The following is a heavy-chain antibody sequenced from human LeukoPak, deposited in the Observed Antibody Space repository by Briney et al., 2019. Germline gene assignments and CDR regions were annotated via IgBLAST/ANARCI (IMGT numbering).Heavy chain of an antibody. V-gene: IGHV4-39*07. Sequence: PSETLSLTCTVSGGSISSASYYWGWIRQPPGKGLEWIGNIYYTGSTYYNPSLKSRLTIFVDTSKNQFSLRLSSVTAADTAVYYCARADYSSTWSHDYYYMDVWGKGTTVTVSS. CDR2: IYYTGST. CDR1: GGSISSASYY. D-gene: IGHD6-13*01. CDR3: ARADYSSTWSHDYYYMDV. J-gene: IGHJ6*03.